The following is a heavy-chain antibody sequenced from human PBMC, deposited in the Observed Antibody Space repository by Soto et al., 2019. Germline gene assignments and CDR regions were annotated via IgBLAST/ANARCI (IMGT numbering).Heavy chain of an antibody. Sequence: GGSLRLSCAASGFTFDYYAMHWVRQGPGKGLEWVSGISWNSDMITYADSVKGRFTVSRDNAKNSLDLEMNSLRVEDTALYYCVKDTYILVGATHLDSWGQGTLVTVSS. V-gene: IGHV3-9*01. CDR2: ISWNSDMI. J-gene: IGHJ4*02. CDR1: GFTFDYYA. D-gene: IGHD1-26*01. CDR3: VKDTYILVGATHLDS.